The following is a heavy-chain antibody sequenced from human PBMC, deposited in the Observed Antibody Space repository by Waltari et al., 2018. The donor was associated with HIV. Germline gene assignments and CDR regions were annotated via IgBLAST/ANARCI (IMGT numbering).Heavy chain of an antibody. J-gene: IGHJ5*01. Sequence: QVQLVQSGAEVKKPGASVKVSCKASGGAFVSQTINWVRKAPGQGLEWMGRAIPIFGTANYAQKFQGRVTITADKSTSTAYMELNGLRFDDTAVYYCASARETMGVDFDSWGQGTLVTVS. CDR2: AIPIFGTA. D-gene: IGHD3-10*01. CDR3: ASARETMGVDFDS. V-gene: IGHV1-69*08. CDR1: GGAFVSQT.